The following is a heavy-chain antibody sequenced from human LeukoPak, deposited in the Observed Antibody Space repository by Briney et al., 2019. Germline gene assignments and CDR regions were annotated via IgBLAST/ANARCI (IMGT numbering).Heavy chain of an antibody. CDR2: INHSGST. J-gene: IGHJ6*02. V-gene: IGHV4-34*01. Sequence: SETLSLTCAVYGGSFSGYYWGWIRQPPGKGLEWIGEINHSGSTNYNPSLKSRVTISVDTSKNQFSLKLSSVTAADTAVYYCARGGGDGYNHYGMDVWGQGTTVTVSS. CDR1: GGSFSGYY. CDR3: ARGGGDGYNHYGMDV. D-gene: IGHD5-24*01.